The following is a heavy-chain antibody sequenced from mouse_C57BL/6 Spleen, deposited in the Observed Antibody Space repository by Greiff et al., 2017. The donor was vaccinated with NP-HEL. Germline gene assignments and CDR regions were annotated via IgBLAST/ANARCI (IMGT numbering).Heavy chain of an antibody. CDR2: IHPNSGST. CDR3: ARGITTVAKNYFDY. Sequence: VQLQQPGAELVKPGASVKLSCKASGYTFTSYWMHWVKQRPGQGLEWIGMIHPNSGSTNYNEKFKSKATLTVDKSSSTAYMQLSSLTSEDSAVYYCARGITTVAKNYFDYWGQGTTLTVSS. D-gene: IGHD1-1*01. V-gene: IGHV1-64*01. J-gene: IGHJ2*01. CDR1: GYTFTSYW.